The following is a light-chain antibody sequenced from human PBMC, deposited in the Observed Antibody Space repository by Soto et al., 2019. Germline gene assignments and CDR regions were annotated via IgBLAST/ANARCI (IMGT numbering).Light chain of an antibody. V-gene: IGKV3-11*01. Sequence: EIVLTQSPATLSLSPGERATLSCRASQSVSSFLAWYQQKPGQAPRLLIYDASNRATGIPARFSGSGSGTHFTLTINRLEPEDFAVYYCQQRSNWPLTFGPGTKVDIK. CDR3: QQRSNWPLT. CDR1: QSVSSF. J-gene: IGKJ3*01. CDR2: DAS.